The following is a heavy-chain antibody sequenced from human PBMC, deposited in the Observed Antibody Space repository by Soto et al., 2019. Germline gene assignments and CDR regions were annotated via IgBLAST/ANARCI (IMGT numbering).Heavy chain of an antibody. Sequence: GGSLRLSCAASGFTFSSYGMHWVRQAPGKGLEWVSYISSSSSYTNYADSVKGRFTISRDNAKNSLYLQMNSLRAEDTAVYYCARGSETNYYYGMDVWGQGTTVTVSS. D-gene: IGHD3-10*01. V-gene: IGHV3-21*05. CDR3: ARGSETNYYYGMDV. J-gene: IGHJ6*02. CDR1: GFTFSSYG. CDR2: ISSSSSYT.